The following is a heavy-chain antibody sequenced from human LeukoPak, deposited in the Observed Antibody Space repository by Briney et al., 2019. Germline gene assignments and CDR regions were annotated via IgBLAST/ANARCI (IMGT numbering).Heavy chain of an antibody. V-gene: IGHV1-69*04. D-gene: IGHD2-15*01. CDR3: ARNGVAMVVDNMLPYYYYGMDV. J-gene: IGHJ6*02. Sequence: SVKVSCKASGYTFTSYGISWVRQAPGQGLEWMGRIIPILGIANYAQKFQGRVTITADKSTSTAYMELSSLRSEDTAVYYCARNGVAMVVDNMLPYYYYGMDVWGQGTTVTVSS. CDR1: GYTFTSYG. CDR2: IIPILGIA.